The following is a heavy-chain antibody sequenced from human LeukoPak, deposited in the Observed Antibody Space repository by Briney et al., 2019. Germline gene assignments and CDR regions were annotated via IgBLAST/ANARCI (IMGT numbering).Heavy chain of an antibody. CDR2: MNPNSGNT. Sequence: GASVKVSCKAAGYTVTSYDINWVRHATGQGLEWMGWMNPNSGNTGYAQKFQGRVTMPRNTSISTAYMELSSLRSEDTAVYYCARVPGYCSNGVCHEGYYFDYWGQGTLVTVSS. V-gene: IGHV1-8*01. CDR1: GYTVTSYD. J-gene: IGHJ4*02. CDR3: ARVPGYCSNGVCHEGYYFDY. D-gene: IGHD2-8*01.